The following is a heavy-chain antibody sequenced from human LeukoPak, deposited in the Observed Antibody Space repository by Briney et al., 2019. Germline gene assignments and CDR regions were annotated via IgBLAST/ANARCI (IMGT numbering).Heavy chain of an antibody. CDR2: IKQDGSEK. Sequence: PGGSLRLSCAASGFTFSRYWMSWVRQAPGKGLEWVANIKQDGSEKYYVDSVKGRFTISRDNAKNSLYLQMNSLRAEDTAVYYCARFGDHYRGSSLNPFDYWGQGTLVTVSS. V-gene: IGHV3-7*01. J-gene: IGHJ4*02. CDR1: GFTFSRYW. D-gene: IGHD6-13*01. CDR3: ARFGDHYRGSSLNPFDY.